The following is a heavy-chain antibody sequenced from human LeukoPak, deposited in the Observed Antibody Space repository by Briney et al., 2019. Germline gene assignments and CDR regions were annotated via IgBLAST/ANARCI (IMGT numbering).Heavy chain of an antibody. J-gene: IGHJ4*02. Sequence: GASVKVSCKASGYTFTSYGISWVRQAAGQGLEWMGWISAYNGNTNYAQKLQGRGTMTTDTSTSKAYMELRSMRSADTAVYYCARVGGYSYARGFDYWGQGTLVTVSS. CDR2: ISAYNGNT. V-gene: IGHV1-18*01. CDR1: GYTFTSYG. CDR3: ARVGGYSYARGFDY. D-gene: IGHD5-18*01.